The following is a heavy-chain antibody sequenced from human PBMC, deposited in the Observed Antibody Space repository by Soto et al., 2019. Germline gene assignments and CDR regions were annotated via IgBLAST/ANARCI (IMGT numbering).Heavy chain of an antibody. V-gene: IGHV3-23*01. CDR2: ISGSGGST. CDR1: GFTFSSYA. CDR3: AKGIQWLDKYYFDY. Sequence: PVGSLRLSCAASGFTFSSYAMGWVRQAPGKGLEWVSAISGSGGSTYYADSVKGRFTISRDNSKNTLYLQMNSLRAEDTAVYYCAKGIQWLDKYYFDYWGQGTLVTVS. J-gene: IGHJ4*02. D-gene: IGHD6-19*01.